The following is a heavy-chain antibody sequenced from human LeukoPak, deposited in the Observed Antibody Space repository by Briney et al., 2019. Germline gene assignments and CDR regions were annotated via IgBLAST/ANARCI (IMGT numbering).Heavy chain of an antibody. V-gene: IGHV1-69*13. CDR2: IIPIFGTA. CDR1: GGTFSSYA. D-gene: IGHD3-10*01. Sequence: ASVKDSCKASGGTFSSYAISWVRQAPGQGLEWMGGIIPIFGTANYAQKFQGRVTITADESTSTAYMELSSLRSEDTAVYYCARDTYYYGSGSYNLDYWGQGTLVTASS. CDR3: ARDTYYYGSGSYNLDY. J-gene: IGHJ4*02.